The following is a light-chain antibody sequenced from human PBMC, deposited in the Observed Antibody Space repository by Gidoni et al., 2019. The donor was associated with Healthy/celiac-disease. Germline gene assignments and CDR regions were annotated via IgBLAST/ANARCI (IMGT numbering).Light chain of an antibody. CDR3: QSYDSSLSGYV. CDR1: SSNIGAGYD. Sequence: QSVLTQPPSESGAPGPTVTISCTGSSSNIGAGYDVHWYQQLPVTAPKLLTYGNSNRPSGVPDRFSCSKSGTSASLAITGLLAVDEADYYGQSYDSSLSGYVFGTGTKVTVL. J-gene: IGLJ1*01. V-gene: IGLV1-40*01. CDR2: GNS.